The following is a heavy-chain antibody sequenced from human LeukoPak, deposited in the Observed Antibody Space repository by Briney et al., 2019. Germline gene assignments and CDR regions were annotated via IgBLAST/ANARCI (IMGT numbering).Heavy chain of an antibody. CDR1: GGSISSYY. Sequence: SETLSLTCTVSGGSISSYYWSWIRQPAGKGLEWIGYIYYSGSTYYNPSLKSRVTISVDTSKNQFSLKLSSVTAADTAVYYCARDFYSSSSFEGNASKDYWGQGTLVTVSS. CDR2: IYYSGST. V-gene: IGHV4-59*12. J-gene: IGHJ4*02. D-gene: IGHD6-6*01. CDR3: ARDFYSSSSFEGNASKDY.